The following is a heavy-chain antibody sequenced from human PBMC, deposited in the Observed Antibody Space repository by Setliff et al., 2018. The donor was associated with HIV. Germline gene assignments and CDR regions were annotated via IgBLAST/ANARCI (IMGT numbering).Heavy chain of an antibody. CDR1: GLTFSNYG. CDR3: ARVAGTTFPYYFDY. Sequence: GGSLRLSCAASGLTFSNYGMYWVRQAPGKGLEWVAFIRYDGSNKYHADSVRGRLTISRDNSKNTLYLQMNSLRPEDTAVYYCARVAGTTFPYYFDYWGPGTQVTVSS. J-gene: IGHJ4*02. D-gene: IGHD1-7*01. V-gene: IGHV3-30*02. CDR2: IRYDGSNK.